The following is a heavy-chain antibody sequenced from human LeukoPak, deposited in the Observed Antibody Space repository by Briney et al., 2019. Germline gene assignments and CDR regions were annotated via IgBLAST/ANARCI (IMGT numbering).Heavy chain of an antibody. J-gene: IGHJ4*02. D-gene: IGHD3-22*01. Sequence: GGSLRLSCAASGFTFSSYAMSWVRQAPGKGLEWVSAISGSGGSTYYADSVKGRFTISRDNSKNTLYLQMNSLRAEDTAVYYCAKKRPYDSSGYYYFDYWGQGTLVTVSS. CDR1: GFTFSSYA. CDR3: AKKRPYDSSGYYYFDY. V-gene: IGHV3-23*01. CDR2: ISGSGGST.